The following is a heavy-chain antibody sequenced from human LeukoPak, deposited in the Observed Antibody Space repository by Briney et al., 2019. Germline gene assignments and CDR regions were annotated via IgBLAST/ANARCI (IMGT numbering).Heavy chain of an antibody. J-gene: IGHJ6*02. D-gene: IGHD1-14*01. V-gene: IGHV3-21*01. CDR1: GFTFSSYS. CDR3: ARDLSEYYGMDV. CDR2: ISSSSSYI. Sequence: GGSLRLSCAASGFTFSSYSMNWVRQAPGKGLEWVSSISSSSSYIYYADSVKGRFTISRDNAKNSLYLQMNSLRAEDTAVYCCARDLSEYYGMDVWGQGTTVTVSS.